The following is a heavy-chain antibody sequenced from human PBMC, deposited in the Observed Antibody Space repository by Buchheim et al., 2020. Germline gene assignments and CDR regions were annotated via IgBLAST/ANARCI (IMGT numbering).Heavy chain of an antibody. D-gene: IGHD2-21*02. CDR3: ARGYCGGDCYEYYFDY. V-gene: IGHV3-30-3*01. CDR1: GFTFSSYA. J-gene: IGHJ4*02. Sequence: QVQLVESGGGVVQPGRSLRLSCAASGFTFSSYAMHWVRQAPGKGLEWVAVISYDGSNKYYADYVKGRFTISRDNSKNTLYLQMNSLRAEDTAVYYCARGYCGGDCYEYYFDYWGQGTL. CDR2: ISYDGSNK.